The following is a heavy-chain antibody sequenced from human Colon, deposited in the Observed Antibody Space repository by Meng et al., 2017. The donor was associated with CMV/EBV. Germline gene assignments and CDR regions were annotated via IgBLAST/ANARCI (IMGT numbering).Heavy chain of an antibody. CDR3: ASLVVADRIDH. V-gene: IGHV4-59*11. CDR2: VYYSGSA. CDR1: GESMRSHY. D-gene: IGHD6-19*01. J-gene: IGHJ4*02. Sequence: SETLSLTCSVSGESMRSHYWSWIRQPPGKGLEWMGHVYYSGSATYSPSLRSRVSILLDMSKNQFSLKLRSVSAADTAMYFCASLVVADRIDHWGQGALVTVSS.